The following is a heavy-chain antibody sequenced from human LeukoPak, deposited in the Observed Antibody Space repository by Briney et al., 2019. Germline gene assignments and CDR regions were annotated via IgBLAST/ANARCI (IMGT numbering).Heavy chain of an antibody. CDR2: IYYSGST. CDR3: ARDLEDRITIIGAQRSYNWFDP. V-gene: IGHV4-59*01. D-gene: IGHD3-3*01. J-gene: IGHJ5*02. Sequence: PSETLSLTCTVSGGSISSYYWSWIRQPPGKGLEWIGYIYYSGSTNYNPSLKSRVTISVDTSKNQFSLKLSSVTAADTAVYYCARDLEDRITIIGAQRSYNWFDPWGQGTLVTVSS. CDR1: GGSISSYY.